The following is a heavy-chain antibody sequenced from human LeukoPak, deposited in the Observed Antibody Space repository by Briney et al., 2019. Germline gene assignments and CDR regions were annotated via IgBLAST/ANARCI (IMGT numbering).Heavy chain of an antibody. CDR3: ATRDQSRTYMAPPDY. CDR1: GVSISSDNW. Sequence: SETLSLTCAVCGVSISSDNWWTWVRPPPGKGLEWIGETHRSGDTKYNPSLRGRATISMDNSKNHLSLNLFSVIAADTGMYYCATRDQSRTYMAPPDYWGQGTLVTVSS. D-gene: IGHD5-24*01. J-gene: IGHJ4*02. CDR2: THRSGDT. V-gene: IGHV4/OR15-8*02.